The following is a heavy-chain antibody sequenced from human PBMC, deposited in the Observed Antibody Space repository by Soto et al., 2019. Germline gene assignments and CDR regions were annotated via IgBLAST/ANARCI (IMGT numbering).Heavy chain of an antibody. CDR2: ISDSGITT. Sequence: GGSLRLSRAASGFTFSDYAMAWVRQVPGKGLEWVSGISDSGITTKYAASVKGRFTISRDNSKSTLFLQMTSLKAADTAVYYCAKDARRSGIVGQWVAWGQGALVTVSS. CDR1: GFTFSDYA. V-gene: IGHV3-23*01. D-gene: IGHD1-26*01. J-gene: IGHJ5*02. CDR3: AKDARRSGIVGQWVA.